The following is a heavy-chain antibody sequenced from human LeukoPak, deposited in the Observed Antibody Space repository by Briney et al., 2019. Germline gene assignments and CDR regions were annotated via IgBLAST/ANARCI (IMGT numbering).Heavy chain of an antibody. CDR3: ARARVPRAIAAAMNWFDP. CDR2: INHSGST. D-gene: IGHD6-13*01. V-gene: IGHV4-34*01. CDR1: GGSFSGYY. Sequence: PSETLSLTCAVYGGSFSGYYWSWIRQPPGKGLEWIGEINHSGSTNYNPSLKSRVTISVDTSKNQFSLKLSSVTAADTAVYYCARARVPRAIAAAMNWFDPWGQGTLVTVSS. J-gene: IGHJ5*02.